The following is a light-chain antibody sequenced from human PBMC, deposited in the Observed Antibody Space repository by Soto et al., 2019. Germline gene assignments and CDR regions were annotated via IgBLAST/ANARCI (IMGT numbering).Light chain of an antibody. V-gene: IGLV2-23*03. J-gene: IGLJ1*01. CDR2: EGS. Sequence: QSALTQPASVSGSPGQSITISCTGTSSDVGSYNLVSWYQQHPGKAPKLMIYEGSKRPSGVSHRFSGSKSGNTASPTISGLQAEDEADYYCCSYAGSSTFAYVFGTGTKLTVL. CDR3: CSYAGSSTFAYV. CDR1: SSDVGSYNL.